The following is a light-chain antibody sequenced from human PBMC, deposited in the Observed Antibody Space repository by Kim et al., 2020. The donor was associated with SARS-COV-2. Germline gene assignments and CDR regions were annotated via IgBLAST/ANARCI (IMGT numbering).Light chain of an antibody. Sequence: APGRTARIPCGGNNIGSKSVHWYQQKPGPAPVLVIYYDSDRPSGIPERFSGSNSGNTATLTISRVEAGDEADYYCQVWDSSGDHYVFGTGTKVTVL. CDR1: NIGSKS. J-gene: IGLJ1*01. CDR3: QVWDSSGDHYV. V-gene: IGLV3-21*04. CDR2: YDS.